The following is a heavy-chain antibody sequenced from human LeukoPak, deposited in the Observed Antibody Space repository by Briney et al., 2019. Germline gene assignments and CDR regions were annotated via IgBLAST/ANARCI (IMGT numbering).Heavy chain of an antibody. Sequence: GGSLRLSCAASGFTFTYYAMSRVRQAPGKGLEWVSAISGSGTSTYYADSVKGRFTISRDNSKNTLYLQMNSLRAEDTAVYYCAKPAWSDYSNTYFDCWGQGTLVTVCS. CDR3: AKPAWSDYSNTYFDC. J-gene: IGHJ4*02. D-gene: IGHD3-3*01. V-gene: IGHV3-23*01. CDR1: GFTFTYYA. CDR2: ISGSGTST.